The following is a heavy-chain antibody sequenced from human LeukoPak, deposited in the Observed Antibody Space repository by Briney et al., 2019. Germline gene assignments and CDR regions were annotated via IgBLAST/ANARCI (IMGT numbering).Heavy chain of an antibody. V-gene: IGHV4-34*01. CDR3: ARGLIAVAGRPGYYFDY. CDR2: IIHSGST. D-gene: IGHD6-19*01. Sequence: SETLSLTCAVYGGSFSGYYWSWIRQPPGKGLEWIGEIIHSGSTNYNPSLKSRVTISVDTSKNQFSLKLSSVTAADTAVYYCARGLIAVAGRPGYYFDYWGQGTLVTVSS. J-gene: IGHJ4*02. CDR1: GGSFSGYY.